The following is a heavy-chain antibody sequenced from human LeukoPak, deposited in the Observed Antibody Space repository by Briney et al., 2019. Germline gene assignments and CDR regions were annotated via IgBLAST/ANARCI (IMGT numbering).Heavy chain of an antibody. V-gene: IGHV4-4*02. CDR3: ARDGRYYYAFDI. CDR2: IHHSGST. Sequence: SGTLSLTCAVSGGSISSSNWWSWVRQPPGKGLEWIGEIHHSGSTNYSPSLKSRATVSVDTSKNQFSLKLSSVTAADTAVYYCARDGRYYYAFDIWGQGTMVTVSS. D-gene: IGHD1-26*01. CDR1: GGSISSSNW. J-gene: IGHJ3*02.